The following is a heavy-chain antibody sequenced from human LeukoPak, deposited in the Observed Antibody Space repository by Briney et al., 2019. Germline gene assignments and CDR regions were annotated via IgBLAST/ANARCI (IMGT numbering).Heavy chain of an antibody. Sequence: PGGSLGLSCAASGFTFSSYGMHWVRQAPGKGLEWVAVIWYDGSNKYYADSVKGRFTISRDNSKNTLYLQMNSLRAEDTAVYYCARDSSGYSYYFDYWGQGTLVTVSS. V-gene: IGHV3-33*01. CDR1: GFTFSSYG. CDR3: ARDSSGYSYYFDY. CDR2: IWYDGSNK. D-gene: IGHD3-22*01. J-gene: IGHJ4*02.